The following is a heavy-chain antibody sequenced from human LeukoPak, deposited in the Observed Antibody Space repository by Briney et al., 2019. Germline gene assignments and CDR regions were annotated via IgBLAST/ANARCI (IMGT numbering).Heavy chain of an antibody. D-gene: IGHD2-15*01. V-gene: IGHV4-39*07. J-gene: IGHJ4*02. CDR2: IYYIGAT. CDR1: GGSISSSDYY. CDR3: ARFFYSYFDY. Sequence: SETLSLTCTVSGGSISSSDYYWGWVRQPPGKGLEWIANIYYIGATYYNPSLKSRVTMSVDTSSNQFSLRLSSVTAADSAVYYCARFFYSYFDYWGQGTLVTVSS.